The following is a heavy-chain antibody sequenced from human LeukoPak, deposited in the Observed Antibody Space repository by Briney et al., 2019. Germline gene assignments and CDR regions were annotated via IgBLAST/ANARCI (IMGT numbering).Heavy chain of an antibody. CDR2: INHSGGT. CDR3: ARDPYGSGSTSFDI. J-gene: IGHJ3*02. D-gene: IGHD3-10*01. Sequence: SETLSLTCVVSGGSFTTYYWTWIRQPPGKGLEWIGQINHSGGTNYNPSLKSRVTISIDTSKNQFSLRLTSVTAADTAVYYCARDPYGSGSTSFDIWGQGTMVTVSS. V-gene: IGHV4-34*01. CDR1: GGSFTTYY.